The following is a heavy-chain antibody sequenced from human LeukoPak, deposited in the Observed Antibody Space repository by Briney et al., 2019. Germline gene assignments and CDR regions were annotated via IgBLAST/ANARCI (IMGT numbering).Heavy chain of an antibody. V-gene: IGHV1-18*01. CDR3: ARDSSSSWYGYYYYGMDV. CDR1: GYTFTSYG. Sequence: ASVKVSCKASGYTFTSYGISWVRQAPGQGLEWMGWISAYNGNTNYAQKLQGRVTMTTDTSTSTVYMELRSLRSDDTAVYYCARDSSSSWYGYYYYGMDVWGQGTTVTVSS. CDR2: ISAYNGNT. J-gene: IGHJ6*02. D-gene: IGHD6-13*01.